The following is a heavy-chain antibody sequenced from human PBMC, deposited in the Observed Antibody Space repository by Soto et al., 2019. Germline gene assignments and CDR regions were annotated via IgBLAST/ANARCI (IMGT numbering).Heavy chain of an antibody. CDR1: GFTFSSYA. CDR2: ISGSGGST. Sequence: GGSLRLSCAASGFTFSSYAMSWVRQAPGKGLEWVSAISGSGGSTYYTDSVKGRFTISRDNSKNTLYLQMNSLRAEDTAVYYCAKDLVAVAFIPDFDYWGQGTLVTVSS. J-gene: IGHJ4*02. CDR3: AKDLVAVAFIPDFDY. V-gene: IGHV3-23*01. D-gene: IGHD6-19*01.